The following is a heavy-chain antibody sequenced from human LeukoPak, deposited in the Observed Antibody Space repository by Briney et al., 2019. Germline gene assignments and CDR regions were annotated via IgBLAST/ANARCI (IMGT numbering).Heavy chain of an antibody. CDR1: GFTFSSYA. J-gene: IGHJ4*02. D-gene: IGHD6-13*01. CDR3: AKSRVKQQLANLRLFDY. CDR2: ISYDGSNK. V-gene: IGHV3-30-3*02. Sequence: GGSLRLSCAASGFTFSSYAMHWVRQAPGKGLEWVAVISYDGSNKYYADSVKGRFTISRDNSKNTLYLQMNSLRAEDTAVYYCAKSRVKQQLANLRLFDYWGQGTLVTVSS.